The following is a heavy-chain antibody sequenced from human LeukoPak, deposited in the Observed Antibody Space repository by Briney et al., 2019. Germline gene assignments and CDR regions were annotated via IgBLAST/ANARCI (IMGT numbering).Heavy chain of an antibody. V-gene: IGHV1-69*13. CDR2: IIPIFGTA. Sequence: SVKVSCKASGGTFSSYAISWVRQAPGQGLEWMGGIIPIFGTANYAQKFQGRVTITADESMSTAYMELSSLRSEDTAVYYCARDSSYEVIYYYYYGMDVWGQGTTVTVSS. D-gene: IGHD5-18*01. CDR1: GGTFSSYA. CDR3: ARDSSYEVIYYYYYGMDV. J-gene: IGHJ6*02.